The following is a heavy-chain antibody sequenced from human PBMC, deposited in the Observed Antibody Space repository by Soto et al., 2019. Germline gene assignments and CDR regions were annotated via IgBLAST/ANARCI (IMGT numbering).Heavy chain of an antibody. CDR2: IYYSGTT. D-gene: IGHD2-2*01. V-gene: IGHV4-31*03. CDR3: ASVHSFSSSCSCLDL. J-gene: IGHJ2*01. CDR1: GGSIDSDGSY. Sequence: QVQLQESGPGLVKPSQTLSLTCTVSGGSIDSDGSYWSWIRQSPGEGLEWLGYIYYSGTTYYNPSLKSRVAIAPDTSKIQFSLTWSSVPAADTAIYYCASVHSFSSSCSCLDLWGRGTLVTVSS.